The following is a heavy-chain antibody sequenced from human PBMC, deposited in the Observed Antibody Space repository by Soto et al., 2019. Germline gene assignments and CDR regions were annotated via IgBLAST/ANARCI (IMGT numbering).Heavy chain of an antibody. CDR1: GYTFSSYG. CDR2: ISAYNGNT. D-gene: IGHD3-10*01. CDR3: ARDKGDGSGSYYGY. V-gene: IGHV1-18*01. Sequence: QVQLVQSGAEVKKPGASVKVSCKASGYTFSSYGISWVRQAPGQGLEWMGWISAYNGNTNNAQKLQGRVTMTTDTSTSTAYMDLRSLRSDDTAIYYCARDKGDGSGSYYGYWGQGTLVTVSS. J-gene: IGHJ4*02.